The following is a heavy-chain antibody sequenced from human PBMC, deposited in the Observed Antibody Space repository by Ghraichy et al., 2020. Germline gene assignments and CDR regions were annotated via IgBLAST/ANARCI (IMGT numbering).Heavy chain of an antibody. D-gene: IGHD3-3*01. V-gene: IGHV4-59*11. CDR2: IYYSGST. Sequence: SETLSLTCSVSGASIESHYWSWIRQPPGKGLEWIGYIYYSGSTKYNPSLKSRVTISADTSKNEISLKLTSVTAADTAVYYCARDGSWDSWNGRYKREWIDPWGQGSLVTVSS. CDR1: GASIESHY. CDR3: ARDGSWDSWNGRYKREWIDP. J-gene: IGHJ5*02.